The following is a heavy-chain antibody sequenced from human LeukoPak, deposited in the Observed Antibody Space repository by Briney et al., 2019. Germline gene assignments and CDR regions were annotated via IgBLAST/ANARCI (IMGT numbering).Heavy chain of an antibody. CDR2: IIPIFGTA. V-gene: IGHV1-69*05. J-gene: IGHJ4*02. D-gene: IGHD6-6*01. Sequence: GASVKVSCKASGGTFSSYAISWVRQAPGQGLEWMGRIIPIFGTANYAQKFQGRVTIPTDESTSTAYMELSSLRSEDTAVYYCARDKYSSSSEPDYFDYGGQGTLVTASS. CDR1: GGTFSSYA. CDR3: ARDKYSSSSEPDYFDY.